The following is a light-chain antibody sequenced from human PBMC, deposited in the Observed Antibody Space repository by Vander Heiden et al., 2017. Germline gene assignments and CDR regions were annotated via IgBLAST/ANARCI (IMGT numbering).Light chain of an antibody. CDR3: QQSYSTPYT. CDR2: GAS. V-gene: IGKV1-39*01. J-gene: IGKJ2*01. Sequence: DIQMTQSPSSLSASLGDRVTITCRTSQNIDTYFNWYQQKPGKAPKLLMYGASSLQSGVPSRFSGSGSGADFTLTINSLQPEDFATYYCQQSYSTPYTFGQGTKLEIK. CDR1: QNIDTY.